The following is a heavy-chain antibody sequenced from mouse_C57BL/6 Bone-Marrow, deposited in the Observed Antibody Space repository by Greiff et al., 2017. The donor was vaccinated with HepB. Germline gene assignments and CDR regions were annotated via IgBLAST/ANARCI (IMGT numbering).Heavy chain of an antibody. J-gene: IGHJ2*01. V-gene: IGHV5-4*03. CDR1: GFTFSSYA. D-gene: IGHD2-5*01. CDR3: ARRYSNLFDY. Sequence: EVKLEESGGGLVKPGGSLKLSCAASGFTFSSYAMSWVRQTPEKRLEWVATISDGGSYTYYPDNVKGRFTISRDNAKNNLYLQMSHLKSEDTAMYYCARRYSNLFDYWGQGTTLTVSS. CDR2: ISDGGSYT.